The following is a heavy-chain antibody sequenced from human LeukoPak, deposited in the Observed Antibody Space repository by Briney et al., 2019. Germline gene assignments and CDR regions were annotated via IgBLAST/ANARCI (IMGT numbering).Heavy chain of an antibody. D-gene: IGHD6-19*01. CDR2: IYRAGGT. CDR3: ARDSNGPAF. J-gene: IGHJ4*02. Sequence: PGGSLRLSCAASGFTVSNTYMSWVRQAPGKGLGWVSVIYRAGGTFYSDSVKGRFTISRDYSKNTLYLQMNSLRADDTAMYYCARDSNGPAFWGQGTLVTVSS. V-gene: IGHV3-53*01. CDR1: GFTVSNTY.